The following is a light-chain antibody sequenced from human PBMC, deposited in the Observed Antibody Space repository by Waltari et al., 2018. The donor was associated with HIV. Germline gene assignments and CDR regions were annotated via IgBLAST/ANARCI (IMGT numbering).Light chain of an antibody. CDR1: SSDVGGYNY. V-gene: IGLV2-14*01. CDR2: EVT. CDR3: SSYTSTTTLD. Sequence: HSALTQPASVSGSPGQSLTISCTGTSSDVGGYNYVSWYQQPPGKAPKLMIYEVTNRPSGVSIRFSGSKSGNTASLTISGLQADDEADYYCSSYTSTTTLDFGAGTKVTVL. J-gene: IGLJ1*01.